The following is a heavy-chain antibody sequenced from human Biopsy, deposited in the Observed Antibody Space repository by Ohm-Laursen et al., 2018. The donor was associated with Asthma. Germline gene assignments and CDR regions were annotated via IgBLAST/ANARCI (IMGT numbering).Heavy chain of an antibody. CDR1: GYSLTDLS. J-gene: IGHJ4*02. Sequence: SSVKVSCKISGYSLTDLSMHWVRQAPGQGLEWMGGVIPLLDTGDYAQKFQGRVTMTEDTSTDTAYMELSSLSSDDTAVYYCASDFPKDYVRYNFQFWGQGTLVTVSS. CDR2: VIPLLDTG. D-gene: IGHD4-17*01. CDR3: ASDFPKDYVRYNFQF. V-gene: IGHV1-24*01.